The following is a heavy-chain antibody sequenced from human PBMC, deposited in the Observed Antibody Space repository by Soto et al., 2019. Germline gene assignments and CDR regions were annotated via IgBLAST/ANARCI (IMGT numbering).Heavy chain of an antibody. J-gene: IGHJ4*02. Sequence: QVQLVESGGGVVQPGWSLTLSCSASGFTFSNYGIHWVRQAPGKGLEWVAVVSSDGYTKYYADSLKGRFTISRDNSRNTLYLQMNSLSEQDTGTYYCGKEPTIAAVNCDYWGRGTLVIVSS. CDR2: VSSDGYTK. D-gene: IGHD6-13*01. CDR3: GKEPTIAAVNCDY. V-gene: IGHV3-30*18. CDR1: GFTFSNYG.